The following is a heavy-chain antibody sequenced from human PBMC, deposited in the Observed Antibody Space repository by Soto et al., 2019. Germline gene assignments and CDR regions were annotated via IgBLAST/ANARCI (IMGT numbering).Heavy chain of an antibody. V-gene: IGHV3-23*01. Sequence: EVQLLESGGGLVQPGGSLRLSCAASGFTFSSYAMSWVRQAPGKGLGWVSAISGSGGSTYYADSVKGRFTISRDNSKNTLYLQMNSLRAEDTALYYCARDWRGIVGPTDPNFDYWGQGTLVTVSS. J-gene: IGHJ4*02. CDR3: ARDWRGIVGPTDPNFDY. CDR1: GFTFSSYA. D-gene: IGHD1-26*01. CDR2: ISGSGGST.